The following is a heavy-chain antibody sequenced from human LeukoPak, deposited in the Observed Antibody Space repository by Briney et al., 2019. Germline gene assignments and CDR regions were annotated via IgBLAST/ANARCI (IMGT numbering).Heavy chain of an antibody. CDR1: GFTFSSYG. CDR3: AKDLRVEPYDIVVVPADY. Sequence: GGSLRLSCAASGFTFSSYGMHWVRQAPGKGLEWVAFIRYDGSNKYYADSVKGRFTISRDNSKNTLYLQMNSLRAEDTAVYYCAKDLRVEPYDIVVVPADYWGQGTLVTVSS. CDR2: IRYDGSNK. J-gene: IGHJ4*02. V-gene: IGHV3-30*02. D-gene: IGHD2-2*01.